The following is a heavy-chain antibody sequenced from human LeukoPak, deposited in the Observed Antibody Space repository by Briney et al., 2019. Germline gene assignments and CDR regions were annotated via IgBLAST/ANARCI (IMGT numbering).Heavy chain of an antibody. CDR1: GYGFTSYW. D-gene: IGHD2-2*02. CDR2: IDPSDSYT. CDR3: ARHHCSSTSCYRGGWFDP. V-gene: IGHV5-10-1*01. J-gene: IGHJ5*02. Sequence: GESLKISCKGSGYGFTSYWISWVRQMPGKRLELMGRIDPSDSYTNYSPSFQGHVTISADKSISTAYLQWSSLKASDTAMYYCARHHCSSTSCYRGGWFDPWGQGTLVTVSS.